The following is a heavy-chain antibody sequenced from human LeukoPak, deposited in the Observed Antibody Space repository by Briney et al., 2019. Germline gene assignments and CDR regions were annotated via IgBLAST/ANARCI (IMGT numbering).Heavy chain of an antibody. CDR2: ISYDGSNK. D-gene: IGHD7-27*01. CDR1: GFTFSSYA. CDR3: ARTTWD. J-gene: IGHJ4*02. V-gene: IGHV3-30*14. Sequence: GGSLRLSCAASGFTFSSYAMHWVRQAPGKGLEWVAVISYDGSNKYYADSVKGRFTISRDNSKNTLYLQMNSLRAEDTAVYYCARTTWDWGQGTLVTVSS.